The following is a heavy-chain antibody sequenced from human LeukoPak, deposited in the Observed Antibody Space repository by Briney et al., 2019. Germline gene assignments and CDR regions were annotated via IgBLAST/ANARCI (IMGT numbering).Heavy chain of an antibody. D-gene: IGHD3-3*01. V-gene: IGHV1-18*04. CDR3: AKTNYDFWSGSMYYFDY. Sequence: ASVKVSCKASGYTFTNYGISWVRQAPGQGLEWMGWINADNGNTNYAQKLQGRVTMTTDTSTSTAYMELRSLRSDDTAMYYCAKTNYDFWSGSMYYFDYWGQGTLVTVSS. J-gene: IGHJ4*02. CDR2: INADNGNT. CDR1: GYTFTNYG.